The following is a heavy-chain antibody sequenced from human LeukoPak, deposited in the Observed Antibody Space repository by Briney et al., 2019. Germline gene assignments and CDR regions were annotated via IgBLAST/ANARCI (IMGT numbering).Heavy chain of an antibody. V-gene: IGHV1-46*01. Sequence: GASVKVSCKASGYTFTSSYLHWVRQAPGQGLEWMGIISPSGGSTTYAQKFQGRVTMTRDTSTSTVYMEVSSLRSDDTAVYYCARTLLATTVTYYYYYYYMDVWGKGTTVTVSS. D-gene: IGHD4-17*01. CDR2: ISPSGGST. J-gene: IGHJ6*03. CDR3: ARTLLATTVTYYYYYYYMDV. CDR1: GYTFTSSY.